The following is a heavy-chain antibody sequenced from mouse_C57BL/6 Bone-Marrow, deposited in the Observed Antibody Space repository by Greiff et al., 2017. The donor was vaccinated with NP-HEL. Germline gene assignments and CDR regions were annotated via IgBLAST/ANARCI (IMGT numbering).Heavy chain of an antibody. V-gene: IGHV1-26*01. J-gene: IGHJ2*01. CDR1: GYTFTDYY. D-gene: IGHD2-1*01. CDR2: INPNNGGI. CDR3: APGNSSFGY. Sequence: EVQLQQSGPELVKPGASVKISCKASGYTFTDYYMNWVKQSHGKSLEWIGDINPNNGGISYNHKLKGQATLTVDKSSSTAYMEIRSLSSEDSAVYYWAPGNSSFGYWGQGTTLTVSS.